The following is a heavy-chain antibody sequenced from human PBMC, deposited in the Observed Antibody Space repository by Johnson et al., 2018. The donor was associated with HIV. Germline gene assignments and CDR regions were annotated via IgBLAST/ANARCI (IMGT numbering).Heavy chain of an antibody. J-gene: IGHJ3*02. V-gene: IGHV3-11*04. CDR1: GFSFSDYY. D-gene: IGHD6-19*01. CDR2: ISSSGSII. Sequence: QVQLVESGGGLVKPGGSLRLSCAASGFSFSDYYMSWIRQAPGKGLESVSYISSSGSIISYADSVKGRFTISRDNAKKSLYLQMNSLRAEDTTVYYCAREDGSGWSTRGGDAFEIWGQGTIGNGSS. CDR3: AREDGSGWSTRGGDAFEI.